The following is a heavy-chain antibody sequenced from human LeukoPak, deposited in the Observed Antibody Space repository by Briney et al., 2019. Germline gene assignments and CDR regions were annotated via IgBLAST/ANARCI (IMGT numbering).Heavy chain of an antibody. Sequence: PGGSLRLSCAASGFTFSSYAMSWVRQAPGKGLEWVSAISGSGGSTYYADSVKGRFTISRDNSKNTLYLQMNSLRAEDTAVYYCAKVGTSSWYVDSRYFDYWGPGNPGHRLL. J-gene: IGHJ4*02. CDR1: GFTFSSYA. CDR3: AKVGTSSWYVDSRYFDY. D-gene: IGHD6-13*01. V-gene: IGHV3-23*01. CDR2: ISGSGGST.